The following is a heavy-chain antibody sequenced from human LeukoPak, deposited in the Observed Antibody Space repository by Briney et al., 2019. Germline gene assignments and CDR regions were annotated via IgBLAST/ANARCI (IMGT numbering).Heavy chain of an antibody. D-gene: IGHD2-2*01. CDR3: AIGGSTSPVRQGGQYYFEY. CDR2: IIPIFGTA. CDR1: GGTFSSYA. Sequence: ASVKVSCKASGGTFSSYAISWVRQAPGQGLEWMGRIIPIFGTANYAQKFQGRVTITADKSTSTAYMELSSLRSEDTAVYYCAIGGSTSPVRQGGQYYFEYWGQGTLVTVSS. V-gene: IGHV1-69*06. J-gene: IGHJ4*01.